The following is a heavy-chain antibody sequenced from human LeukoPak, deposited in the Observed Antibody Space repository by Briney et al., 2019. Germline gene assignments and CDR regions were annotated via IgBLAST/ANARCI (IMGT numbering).Heavy chain of an antibody. D-gene: IGHD3-22*01. Sequence: GGSLRLSCTASGFTFSSYSMNWVRQAPGKGLEWVSSINSNSNYIYYADSVKGRFTISRDNAKNSLYLQMNSLRAEDTAVYYCARDPRSYYHDSSGYYPPLDYWGQGTLVTVSS. CDR2: INSNSNYI. CDR3: ARDPRSYYHDSSGYYPPLDY. J-gene: IGHJ4*02. V-gene: IGHV3-21*01. CDR1: GFTFSSYS.